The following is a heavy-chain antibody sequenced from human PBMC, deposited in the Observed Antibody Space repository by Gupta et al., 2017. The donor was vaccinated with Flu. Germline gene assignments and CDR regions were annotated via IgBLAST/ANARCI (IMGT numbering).Heavy chain of an antibody. V-gene: IGHV3-74*01. Sequence: GRFTISRDNAKNTLYLQMNSLRVEDTAVYYCARDDDGRGYNWFDPWGQGTLVTVSA. CDR3: ARDDDGRGYNWFDP. J-gene: IGHJ5*02. D-gene: IGHD3-22*01.